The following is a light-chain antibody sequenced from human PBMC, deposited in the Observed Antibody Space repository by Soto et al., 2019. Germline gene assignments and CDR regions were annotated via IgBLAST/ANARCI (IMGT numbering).Light chain of an antibody. CDR2: EVS. V-gene: IGLV1-40*01. CDR3: SSYTSSSTYV. CDR1: SSNIGAGYD. Sequence: QSVLTQPPSVSGAPGQRVTISCTGSSSNIGAGYDVHWYQQLPGTAPKLMIYEVSNWPSGVSNRFSGSKSGNTASLTISGLQAEDEADYYCSSYTSSSTYVFGTGTKVTVL. J-gene: IGLJ1*01.